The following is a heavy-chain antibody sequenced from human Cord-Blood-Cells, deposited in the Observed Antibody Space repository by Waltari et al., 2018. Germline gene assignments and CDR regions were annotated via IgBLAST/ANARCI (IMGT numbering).Heavy chain of an antibody. CDR3: ASYGSGSYYNVIDY. CDR2: IYYSGST. V-gene: IGHV4-39*01. Sequence: QLQLQESGPGLVKPSETLSLTCTVSGGSISSSSYYCGWIRQPPGKGLEWIGSIYYSGSTYYNPSLKSRVTISVDTSKNQFSLKLSSVTAADTAVYYCASYGSGSYYNVIDYWGQGTLVTVSS. D-gene: IGHD3-10*01. J-gene: IGHJ4*02. CDR1: GGSISSSSYY.